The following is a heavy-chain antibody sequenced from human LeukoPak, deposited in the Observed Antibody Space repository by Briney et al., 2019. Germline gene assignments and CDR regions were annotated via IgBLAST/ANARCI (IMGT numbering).Heavy chain of an antibody. Sequence: PGRSLRLSCAASGFTFSSYAMHWVRQAPGKGLEWVAVISYDGSNKYYADSVKGRFTISRDNSKNTLYLQMNSLRAEDTAVYYCAKDGGGYYPSYYYYMDVWGKGTTVTISS. D-gene: IGHD3-22*01. CDR2: ISYDGSNK. CDR1: GFTFSSYA. V-gene: IGHV3-30*04. J-gene: IGHJ6*03. CDR3: AKDGGGYYPSYYYYMDV.